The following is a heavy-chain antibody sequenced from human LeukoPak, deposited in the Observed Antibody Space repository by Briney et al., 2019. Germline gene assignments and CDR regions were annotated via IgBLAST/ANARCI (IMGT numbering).Heavy chain of an antibody. CDR1: GYTFTGHA. V-gene: IGHV7-4-1*02. J-gene: IGHJ4*02. D-gene: IGHD4-17*01. CDR3: AIHYGDSMYYFDY. CDR2: INTKTGNP. Sequence: ASVKVSCKASGYTFTGHAMNWVRQAPGQGPEWMGYINTKTGNPTYAQGFTGRFVFSLDTSVSTAYLQISSLKPEDTGVYYCAIHYGDSMYYFDYWGQGTLVTVSS.